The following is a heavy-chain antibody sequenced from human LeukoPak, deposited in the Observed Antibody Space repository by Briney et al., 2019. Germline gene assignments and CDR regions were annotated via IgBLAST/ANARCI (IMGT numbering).Heavy chain of an antibody. CDR2: ISGHDGNT. D-gene: IGHD3-10*01. CDR1: GYTFTNYA. Sequence: ASVKVSCKASGYTFTNYAISWVRQAPGQGLEWMGWISGHDGNTNYAQKIQGRVTMTTDTSTSTAYMELRSLRPDDTAVYYCGLVVRGVRYYFDYWGQGTLVTVSS. J-gene: IGHJ4*02. V-gene: IGHV1-18*01. CDR3: GLVVRGVRYYFDY.